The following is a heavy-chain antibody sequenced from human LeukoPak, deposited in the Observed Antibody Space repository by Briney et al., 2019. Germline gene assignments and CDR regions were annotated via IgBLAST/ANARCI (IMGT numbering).Heavy chain of an antibody. CDR1: GFTFSSYA. J-gene: IGHJ6*02. CDR2: ISSSSSTI. Sequence: GGSLRLSCAASGFTFSSYAMSWVRQAPGKGLEWVSYISSSSSTIYYADSVKGRFTISRDNAKNSLYLQMNSLRAKDTAVYYCAGPNYYDSSGYLSYYYYGMDVWGQGTTVTVSS. V-gene: IGHV3-48*04. D-gene: IGHD3-22*01. CDR3: AGPNYYDSSGYLSYYYYGMDV.